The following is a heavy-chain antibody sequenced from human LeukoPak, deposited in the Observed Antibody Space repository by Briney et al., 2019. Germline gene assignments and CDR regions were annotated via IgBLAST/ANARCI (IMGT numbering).Heavy chain of an antibody. V-gene: IGHV3-30*04. D-gene: IGHD4-17*01. CDR3: ARPNYGPDAFDI. CDR1: GFTFSSYA. J-gene: IGHJ3*02. CDR2: ISYDGSNK. Sequence: GGSLRLSCAASGFTFSSYAMHWVRQAPGKGLEWVAVISYDGSNKYYADSVKGRFTISRDNSKNTLYLQMNSLRAEDTAVYYCARPNYGPDAFDIWGQGTIVTVSS.